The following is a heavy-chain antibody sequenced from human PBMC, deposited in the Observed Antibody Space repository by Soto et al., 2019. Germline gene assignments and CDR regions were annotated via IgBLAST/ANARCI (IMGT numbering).Heavy chain of an antibody. Sequence: PSQTLSLTCAISGDSVSSNSAAWNWIRQSPSRGLEWLGRTYYRSKWYNDYAVSVKSRITINPDTSKNQFSLQLNSVTPEDTAVYYCARDSIAAAGTEDCYYYGMDVWGQGTTVTVSS. CDR1: GDSVSSNSAA. CDR3: ARDSIAAAGTEDCYYYGMDV. D-gene: IGHD6-13*01. J-gene: IGHJ6*02. V-gene: IGHV6-1*01. CDR2: TYYRSKWYN.